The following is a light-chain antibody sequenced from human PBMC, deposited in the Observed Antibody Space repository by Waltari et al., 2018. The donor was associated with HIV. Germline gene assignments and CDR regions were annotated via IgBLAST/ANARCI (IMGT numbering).Light chain of an antibody. CDR2: SNN. CDR3: AAWDDSLNGPV. V-gene: IGLV1-44*01. CDR1: SANIGSNT. Sequence: QSVLTQPPSASGTPVQRVTISCSGSSANIGSNTVHWYQQLPGTAPKLLIYSNNQRPSGVPDRFSGSKSGTSASLAISGLQSEDEADYYCAAWDDSLNGPVFGGGTKLTVL. J-gene: IGLJ2*01.